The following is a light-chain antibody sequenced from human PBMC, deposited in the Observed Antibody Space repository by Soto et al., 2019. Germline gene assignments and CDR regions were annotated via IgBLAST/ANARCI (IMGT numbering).Light chain of an antibody. Sequence: DIQMTQSPSTLSASVGDRVTITCRASQSISSWLAWYQQKPGKAPKLLIYDASSLESGVPSRFSGSGSGTEFTLTISSLQPDDFATYYCQQYNSCSPVTFGQGTQLEIK. CDR3: QQYNSCSPVT. J-gene: IGKJ5*01. V-gene: IGKV1-5*01. CDR1: QSISSW. CDR2: DAS.